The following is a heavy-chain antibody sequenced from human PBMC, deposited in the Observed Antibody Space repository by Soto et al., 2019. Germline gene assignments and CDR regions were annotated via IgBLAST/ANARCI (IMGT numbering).Heavy chain of an antibody. J-gene: IGHJ2*01. V-gene: IGHV3-48*01. D-gene: IGHD3-10*01. CDR3: AREGGGYYGSGSSNPFFDL. CDR1: GFTFSSYT. CDR2: ISISSSTI. Sequence: EVQLVESGGGLVLPGGSLRLSCAASGFTFSSYTMNWVRQAPGKGLQWVSYISISSSTIYYADSVKGRFTISRDNAKNSLYLQMNSLRAEDTVVYYCAREGGGYYGSGSSNPFFDLWGRGTLVTVSS.